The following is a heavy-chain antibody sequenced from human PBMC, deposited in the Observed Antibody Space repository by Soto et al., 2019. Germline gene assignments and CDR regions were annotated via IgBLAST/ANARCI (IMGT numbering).Heavy chain of an antibody. D-gene: IGHD6-25*01. CDR2: ITNDGSAT. Sequence: EVQLVESGGGLVQPGGSLRLSCAASGFTFRSFWMHWVRQAPGKGLMWVSRITNDGSATDYADSVRGRFTISRDNAENMLYLQLNNLRADDTAVYCCARDAAPGYFDLWGRGTLVTVSS. V-gene: IGHV3-74*01. CDR1: GFTFRSFW. CDR3: ARDAAPGYFDL. J-gene: IGHJ2*01.